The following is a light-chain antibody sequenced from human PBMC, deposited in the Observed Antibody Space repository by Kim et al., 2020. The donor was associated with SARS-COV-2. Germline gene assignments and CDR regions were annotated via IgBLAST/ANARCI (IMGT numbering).Light chain of an antibody. V-gene: IGLV4-69*01. CDR2: LNSDGSH. Sequence: PVKLTCTLSSGHSSYAIAWHQQQPEKGPRYLMKLNSDGSHSKGDGIPDRFSGSSSGAEHYLTISSLQSEDEADYYCQTWGTGIWVFGGGTKLTVL. CDR3: QTWGTGIWV. J-gene: IGLJ3*02. CDR1: SGHSSYA.